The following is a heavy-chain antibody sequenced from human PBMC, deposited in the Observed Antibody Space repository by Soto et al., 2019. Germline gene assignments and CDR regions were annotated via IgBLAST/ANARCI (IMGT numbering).Heavy chain of an antibody. J-gene: IGHJ4*02. V-gene: IGHV3-73*01. CDR3: TRQEDSDILTGYYRYDFDY. D-gene: IGHD3-9*01. CDR2: IRSKANSYAT. Sequence: GGSLRLSCAASGFTFSGSAMHWVRQASGKGLEWVGRIRSKANSYATAYAASVKGRITISRDDSKNTAYLQMNSLKTEDTAVYYCTRQEDSDILTGYYRYDFDYWGQGTLVTVSS. CDR1: GFTFSGSA.